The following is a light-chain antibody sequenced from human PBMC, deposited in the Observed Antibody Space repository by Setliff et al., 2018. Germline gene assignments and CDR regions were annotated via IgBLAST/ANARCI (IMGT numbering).Light chain of an antibody. CDR3: SSYSGSSTLV. J-gene: IGLJ1*01. CDR2: EVS. CDR1: SSDVGGYNY. V-gene: IGLV2-14*01. Sequence: QSVLTQPASVSGSPGQSITISCTGTSSDVGGYNYVSWYQQHPGKAPKLMIYEVSDRPSGVSNRFPGSRSGNTASLTISGLQAEDEADYYCSSYSGSSTLVFGTGTKVTVL.